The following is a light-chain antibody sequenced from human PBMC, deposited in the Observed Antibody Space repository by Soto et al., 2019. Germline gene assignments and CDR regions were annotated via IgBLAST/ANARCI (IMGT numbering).Light chain of an antibody. V-gene: IGLV2-23*01. CDR2: EDI. CDR1: SNEVGSYYP. J-gene: IGLJ1*01. CDR3: CSYAGRTTRYV. Sequence: QSVLTQPASVSGSPGQSITISCSGTSNEVGSYYPVSWYQHHPGRAPQLIIYEDIKRPSGVSDRFSASMSGNTASLTISGLQADDEADYFCCSYAGRTTRYVFXTGTKVTVL.